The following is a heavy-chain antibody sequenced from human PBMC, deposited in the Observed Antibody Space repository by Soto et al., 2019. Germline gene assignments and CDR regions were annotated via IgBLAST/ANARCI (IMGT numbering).Heavy chain of an antibody. CDR1: GGSITTYY. Sequence: QVQLQAWGPGLVKPSETLSLTCTVSGGSITTYYWSWIRQPAGKGLEWIGRIYSGGSTKYNPSLRSRVTVSVDMSKNQFSLKLSSVAAADTAVYYGARGPGGFGEFSLDYWGQGTLVTVSS. D-gene: IGHD3-10*01. J-gene: IGHJ4*02. CDR2: IYSGGST. V-gene: IGHV4-4*07. CDR3: ARGPGGFGEFSLDY.